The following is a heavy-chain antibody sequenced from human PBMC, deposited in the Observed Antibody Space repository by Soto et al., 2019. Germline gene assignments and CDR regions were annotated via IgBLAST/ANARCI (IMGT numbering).Heavy chain of an antibody. J-gene: IGHJ4*02. CDR3: ARVGGCSCGSCYSYVDY. V-gene: IGHV3-21*01. CDR1: GFTFSSYS. D-gene: IGHD2-15*01. Sequence: GGSLRLSGAASGFTFSSYSMHCVRQAPGKGLEWVSSISSSSSSIYYADSVKGQFTISRDNAKNSLYLQMNSLRAEDTAVYYCARVGGCSCGSCYSYVDYWGQGT. CDR2: ISSSSSSI.